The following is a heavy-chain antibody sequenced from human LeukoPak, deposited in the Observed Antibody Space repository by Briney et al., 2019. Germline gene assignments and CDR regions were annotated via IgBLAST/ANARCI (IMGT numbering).Heavy chain of an antibody. D-gene: IGHD6-13*01. V-gene: IGHV6-1*01. CDR3: ARGRSWGESGFDY. Sequence: SQTLSLTCAISGDSVSNNSAAWNWIRQSPSRGLEWLGRTYYRSKWYNDYAVSVTSRITISPDTSKNQFSLQLKSVTPEDTAVYYYARGRSWGESGFDYWGQGTLVTVSS. CDR1: GDSVSNNSAA. CDR2: TYYRSKWYN. J-gene: IGHJ4*02.